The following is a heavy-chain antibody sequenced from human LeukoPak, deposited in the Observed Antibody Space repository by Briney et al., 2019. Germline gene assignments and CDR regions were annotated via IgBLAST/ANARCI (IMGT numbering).Heavy chain of an antibody. D-gene: IGHD5-18*01. J-gene: IGHJ6*03. V-gene: IGHV4-34*01. CDR3: ARVGYSYVINDWSRTGLGAYPTKYYYHMDV. CDR1: GGSFSDYY. Sequence: SSETLSLTCAVYGGSFSDYYWGWTRQPPGKGLEWIGEIHPSGSTNYSPSLKSRVTISLDASKNQFSLKLSSVAAADTAVYFCARVGYSYVINDWSRTGLGAYPTKYYYHMDVWDKGTTVTVSS. CDR2: IHPSGST.